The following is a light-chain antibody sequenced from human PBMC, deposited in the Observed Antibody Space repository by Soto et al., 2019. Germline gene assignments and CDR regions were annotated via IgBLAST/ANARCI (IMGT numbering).Light chain of an antibody. CDR1: NGAIYAYNY. CDR3: RSYVGSXTVL. Sequence: QSFLTQPPSASGSPVQSVTISCTGTNGAIYAYNYVSWYQQHPGKSPKVIIYEVSDRPSGVPDRFSGSKSGNTASLTVSGLQAEDEADYYCRSYVGSXTVLVGGGTKLXV. V-gene: IGLV2-8*01. CDR2: EVS. J-gene: IGLJ2*01.